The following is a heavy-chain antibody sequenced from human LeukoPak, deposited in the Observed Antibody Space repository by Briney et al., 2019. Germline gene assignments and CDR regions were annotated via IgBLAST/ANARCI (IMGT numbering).Heavy chain of an antibody. CDR3: ARFSYYYGSGSFDY. Sequence: SETLSLTCAVYGGSFSGYYWSWIRQPPGKGLDWIGEINHSGSTNYNPSLKSRVTISVDTSKNQFSLKLSSVTAADTAVYYCARFSYYYGSGSFDYWGQGTLVTVSS. J-gene: IGHJ4*02. CDR1: GGSFSGYY. D-gene: IGHD3-10*01. CDR2: INHSGST. V-gene: IGHV4-34*01.